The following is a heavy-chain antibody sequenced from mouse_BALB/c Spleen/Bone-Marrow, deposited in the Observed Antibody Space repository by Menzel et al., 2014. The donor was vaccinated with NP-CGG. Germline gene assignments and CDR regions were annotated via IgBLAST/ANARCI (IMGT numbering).Heavy chain of an antibody. CDR2: ISSGGGST. CDR3: ARYRYDYAMDY. V-gene: IGHV5-12-1*01. CDR1: GFAFSSYD. J-gene: IGHJ4*01. D-gene: IGHD2-14*01. Sequence: EVQLVESGGGLVKPGGSLKLSCAASGFAFSSYDMSWVRQTPEKRLEWVAYISSGGGSTYYPDTVKGRFTISRDNAKNTLYLQMSSLKSEDTAMYYCARYRYDYAMDYRGQGTSVTVSS.